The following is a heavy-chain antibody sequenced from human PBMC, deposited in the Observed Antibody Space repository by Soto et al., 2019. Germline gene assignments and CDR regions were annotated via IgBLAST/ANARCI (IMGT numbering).Heavy chain of an antibody. J-gene: IGHJ6*02. Sequence: EVQLVESGGGLVQPGGSLRLSCAASGFTFNAYWMHWVRQPPGKGLVWVSRLNSDGSIKNYGDSMKGRITISRDNADKTVYLQINSLRDEDTAVYYCVRGLKNYYAMDVWGQGTTVTVS. CDR3: VRGLKNYYAMDV. CDR1: GFTFNAYW. D-gene: IGHD3-10*01. CDR2: LNSDGSIK. V-gene: IGHV3-74*01.